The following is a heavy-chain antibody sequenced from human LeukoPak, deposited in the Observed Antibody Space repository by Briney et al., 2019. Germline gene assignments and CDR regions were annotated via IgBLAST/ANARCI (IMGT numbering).Heavy chain of an antibody. CDR1: GYTFTNYA. J-gene: IGHJ5*01. D-gene: IGHD1-26*01. CDR3: ARVPFVVVGVTGNWCDS. CDR2: INTNSGNP. V-gene: IGHV7-4-1*02. Sequence: ASVKVSCKASGYTFTNYAMNWVRQAPGQGLEWMGWINTNSGNPTYAQGFTGRFVFSLDTSVSTAYLQISRLKAEDTAVYYCARVPFVVVGVTGNWCDSWGQGSLVTVSS.